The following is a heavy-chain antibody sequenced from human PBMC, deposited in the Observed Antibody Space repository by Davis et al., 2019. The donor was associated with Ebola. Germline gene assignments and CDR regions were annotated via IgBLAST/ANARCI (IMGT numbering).Heavy chain of an antibody. D-gene: IGHD3-10*01. J-gene: IGHJ4*02. CDR1: GYTFTSYG. V-gene: IGHV1-69*06. Sequence: SVKVSCKASGYTFTSYGISWVRQAPGQGLEWMGGIIPIFGTANYAQKFQGRVTITADKSTSTAYMELSSLRSEDTAVYYCARDHRSYYYGSGSYYPYFDYWGQGTLVTVSS. CDR3: ARDHRSYYYGSGSYYPYFDY. CDR2: IIPIFGTA.